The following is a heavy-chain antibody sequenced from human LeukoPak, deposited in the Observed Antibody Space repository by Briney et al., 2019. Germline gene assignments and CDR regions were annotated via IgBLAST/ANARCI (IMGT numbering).Heavy chain of an antibody. V-gene: IGHV4-38-2*02. D-gene: IGHD3-16*01. CDR2: IYHSGST. CDR1: GYSISSGYY. J-gene: IGHJ4*02. CDR3: ARLKRGTGPPMFDY. Sequence: PSETLSLTCTVSGYSISSGYYWGWIRQPPGKGLEWIGSIYHSGSTYYNPSLKSRVTISVDTSKNQFSLKLSSVTAADTAVYYCARLKRGTGPPMFDYWGQGTLVTVSS.